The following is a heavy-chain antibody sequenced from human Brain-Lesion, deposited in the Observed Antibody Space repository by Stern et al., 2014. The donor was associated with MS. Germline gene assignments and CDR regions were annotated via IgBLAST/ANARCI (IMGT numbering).Heavy chain of an antibody. Sequence: EVHLVESGAEVKKPGESLKISCKGSRYRFTSNWIGWVRQMPGKGLEWMGIIWPGDSDTRYSPSFQGQVTTSADKSISSACLQWSSLQASDTAMYYCARRGDSSSSGFDYWGQGTLVIVSS. CDR1: RYRFTSNW. CDR2: IWPGDSDT. D-gene: IGHD6-6*01. J-gene: IGHJ4*02. V-gene: IGHV5-51*01. CDR3: ARRGDSSSSGFDY.